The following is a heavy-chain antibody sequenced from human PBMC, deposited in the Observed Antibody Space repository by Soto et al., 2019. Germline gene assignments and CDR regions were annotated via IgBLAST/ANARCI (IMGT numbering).Heavy chain of an antibody. V-gene: IGHV3-23*01. D-gene: IGHD5-18*01. CDR3: AKDWQTRIQLWFYGMDV. CDR2: ISGSGGST. J-gene: IGHJ6*02. CDR1: GFTFSSYA. Sequence: GSLRLSCAASGFTFSSYAMSWVRQAPGKGLEWVSAISGSGGSTYYADSVKGRFTISRDNSKNTLYLQMNSLRAEDTAVYYCAKDWQTRIQLWFYGMDVWGQGTTVTVSS.